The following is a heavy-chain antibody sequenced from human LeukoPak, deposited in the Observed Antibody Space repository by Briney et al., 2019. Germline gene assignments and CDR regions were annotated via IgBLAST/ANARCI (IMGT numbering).Heavy chain of an antibody. D-gene: IGHD2-2*01. CDR3: AREGVVPAAMSPFDY. Sequence: GGSLRLSCAASGFTFSSYSMNWVRQAPGKGLEWVSSISSSSSYIYYADSVKGRFTISRDNAKNSLYLQMNSLRAEDTAVYYCAREGVVPAAMSPFDYWGQGTLVTVSS. CDR2: ISSSSSYI. J-gene: IGHJ4*02. CDR1: GFTFSSYS. V-gene: IGHV3-21*01.